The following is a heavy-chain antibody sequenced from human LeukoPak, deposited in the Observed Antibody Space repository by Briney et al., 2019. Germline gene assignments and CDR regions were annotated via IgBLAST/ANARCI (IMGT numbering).Heavy chain of an antibody. CDR3: ARDNWGYLDV. CDR2: IRQDEGEK. Sequence: GGSLRLSCAASGFTLSTYWMSWVRQAPGKGLEWVANIRQDEGEKYYVDSVKGRFTISRDDARNSLYLQMYTLRVEDTAVYYCARDNWGYLDVWGKGTTVTISS. V-gene: IGHV3-7*01. J-gene: IGHJ6*03. D-gene: IGHD7-27*01. CDR1: GFTLSTYW.